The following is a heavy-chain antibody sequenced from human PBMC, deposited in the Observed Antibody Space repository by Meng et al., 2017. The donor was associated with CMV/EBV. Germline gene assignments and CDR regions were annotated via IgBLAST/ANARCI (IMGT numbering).Heavy chain of an antibody. V-gene: IGHV4-34*01. Sequence: QVHLQQWGAGLLKSSETLSLTCAVYGGSFSGYYWSWIRQPPGKGLEWIGENNHSGSTNYNPSLKSLVTISVDTSKNQFSLKPSSVTAADTAVYYCARESMVRGEDWGQGTLVTVSS. D-gene: IGHD3-10*01. J-gene: IGHJ4*02. CDR2: NNHSGST. CDR3: ARESMVRGED. CDR1: GGSFSGYY.